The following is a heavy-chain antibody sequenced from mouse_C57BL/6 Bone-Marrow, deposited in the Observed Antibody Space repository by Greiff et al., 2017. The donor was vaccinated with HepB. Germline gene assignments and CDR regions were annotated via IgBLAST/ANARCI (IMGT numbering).Heavy chain of an antibody. V-gene: IGHV3-6*01. Sequence: EVQLQESGPGLVKPSQSLSLTCSVTGYSITSGYYWNWIRQFPGNKLEWMGYISYDGSNNYNPSLKNLISITRDTSKNQFFLKLNSVTAEDTASYYCASSIYYDYEDYWGQGTSVTVSS. CDR3: ASSIYYDYEDY. CDR2: ISYDGSN. CDR1: GYSITSGYY. D-gene: IGHD2-4*01. J-gene: IGHJ4*01.